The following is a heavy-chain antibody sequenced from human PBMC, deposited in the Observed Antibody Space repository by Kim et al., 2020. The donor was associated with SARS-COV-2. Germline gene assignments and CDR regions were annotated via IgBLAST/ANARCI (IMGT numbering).Heavy chain of an antibody. J-gene: IGHJ4*02. D-gene: IGHD3-22*01. Sequence: AQKFQGRVTITADESTSTAYMELSSLRSEDTAVYYCARGNGSGYYREIDYWGQGTLVTVSS. V-gene: IGHV1-69*01. CDR3: ARGNGSGYYREIDY.